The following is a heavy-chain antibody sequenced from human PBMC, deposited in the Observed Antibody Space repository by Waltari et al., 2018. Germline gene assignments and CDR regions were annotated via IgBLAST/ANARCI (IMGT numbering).Heavy chain of an antibody. CDR2: IHYSGST. CDR1: GESFSGPF. CDR3: ARYGEVPPNYFFDY. V-gene: IGHV4-34*01. Sequence: QVQLHQWGAGLLKPSETLSLTCAVSGESFSGPFWGWIRRSPGKGLEWVGAIHYSGSTNYNPSLKSRLSLSVDTTKKQFSLRLTSVTAADTGVYFCARYGEVPPNYFFDYWGQGTLVTVSS. J-gene: IGHJ4*01. D-gene: IGHD2-21*01.